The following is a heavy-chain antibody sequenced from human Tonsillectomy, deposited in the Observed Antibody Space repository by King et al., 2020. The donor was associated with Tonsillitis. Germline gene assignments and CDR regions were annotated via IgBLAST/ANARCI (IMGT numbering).Heavy chain of an antibody. CDR2: IYTSGST. V-gene: IGHV4-4*07. Sequence: QLQESGPGLVKPSETLSLTCTVSGDSVTGYYWSWLRQPAGKGLEWIGRIYTSGSTNYNPSLKSRVTMSIDTSKNQFSLKLTSVTAADTAVYYCARDPGSSWYRPFDYWGQGTLVTVSS. CDR1: GDSVTGYY. J-gene: IGHJ4*02. CDR3: ARDPGSSWYRPFDY. D-gene: IGHD6-13*01.